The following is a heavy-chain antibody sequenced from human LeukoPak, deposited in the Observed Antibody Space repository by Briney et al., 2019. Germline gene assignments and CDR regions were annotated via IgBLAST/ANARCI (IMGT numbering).Heavy chain of an antibody. CDR3: AKNIRDQLLCGFNY. CDR1: GLTFEASA. D-gene: IGHD2-2*01. J-gene: IGHJ4*02. Sequence: GASLTLVCAPSGLTFEASAMRWARQARGRGRGWVAVITGGGESTYYADYVKGRFTISRDNSKKTLFLQVNSLRAEDTAVYFCAKNIRDQLLCGFNYWGQGIVVTVYS. V-gene: IGHV3-23*01. CDR2: ITGGGEST.